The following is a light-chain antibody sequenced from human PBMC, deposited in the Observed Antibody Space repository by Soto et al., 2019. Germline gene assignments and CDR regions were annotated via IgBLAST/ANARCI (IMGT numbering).Light chain of an antibody. V-gene: IGKV1-5*03. J-gene: IGKJ2*03. CDR3: QQYKSYSLYS. Sequence: DIQVTQSPSTLSASVGDRVTITCRARQNINKWLAWYQQKPGTAPKLLIYEASILENGVPSRFSGSGSGTEFSLTIRSLQPDDFATYYCQQYKSYSLYSFGQGTELEIK. CDR1: QNINKW. CDR2: EAS.